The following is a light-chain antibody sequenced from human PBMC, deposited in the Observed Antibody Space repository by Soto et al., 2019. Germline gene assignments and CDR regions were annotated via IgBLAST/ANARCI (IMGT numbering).Light chain of an antibody. CDR3: QQYNNWPRT. CDR2: GAS. V-gene: IGKV3-15*01. CDR1: QSVDGY. Sequence: EIVFTQSPATLSLSPGASATLSCRASQSVDGYLAWYQQKPGQAPRLLIYGASTRATGIPARFSGSGSGTEFTLTISSLQSEDFAVYYCQQYNNWPRTFGQGTKVDIK. J-gene: IGKJ1*01.